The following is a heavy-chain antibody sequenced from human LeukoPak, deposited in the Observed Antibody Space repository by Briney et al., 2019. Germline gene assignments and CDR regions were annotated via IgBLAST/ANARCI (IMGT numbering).Heavy chain of an antibody. CDR1: GGSISSSTYY. Sequence: PSETLSLTCTVSGGSISSSTYYWGGIRQPPGQGLECIGSIHYSGSTYYNPSLERRVTISVDTSKNQFSLKLSSVTAADTAVHYCARLASGRFFDYWGQGTLVTVSS. V-gene: IGHV4-39*01. J-gene: IGHJ4*02. CDR2: IHYSGST. D-gene: IGHD1-26*01. CDR3: ARLASGRFFDY.